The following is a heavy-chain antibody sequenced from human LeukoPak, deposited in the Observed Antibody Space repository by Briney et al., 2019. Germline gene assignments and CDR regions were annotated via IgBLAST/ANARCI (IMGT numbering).Heavy chain of an antibody. J-gene: IGHJ4*02. CDR1: GYGFTSYW. D-gene: IGHD6-13*01. V-gene: IGHV5-51*01. CDR3: ARLAVGYYFDY. Sequence: GESLKSSFKGSGYGFTSYWIGWVRPMPGKGLEWMGIIYPGDSDTRYSPSFQGQVTISADKSISTAYLQWSSLKASDTAMYYCARLAVGYYFDYWGQGTLVTVSS. CDR2: IYPGDSDT.